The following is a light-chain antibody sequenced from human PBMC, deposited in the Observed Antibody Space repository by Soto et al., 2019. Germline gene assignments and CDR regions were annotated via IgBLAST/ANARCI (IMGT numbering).Light chain of an antibody. CDR3: SSYTSSSTLV. Sequence: QSALTQPASVSGSPGQSITISCTGTSSDVGGYHYVSWYQQHPGKAPKLMIYDVSNRPSGVSNRFSGYKSGNTASLTISGLQAEDEADYYCSSYTSSSTLVFGGGTQLTVL. CDR2: DVS. J-gene: IGLJ2*01. CDR1: SSDVGGYHY. V-gene: IGLV2-14*01.